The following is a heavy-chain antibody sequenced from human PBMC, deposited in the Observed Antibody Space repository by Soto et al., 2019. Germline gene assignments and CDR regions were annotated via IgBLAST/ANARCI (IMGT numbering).Heavy chain of an antibody. CDR1: GFTFSTYG. Sequence: GGSLRLSYPASGFTFSTYGMHWVRQAPGKGLEWVAVISYDGSNKYYADSVKGRFTISRDNSKNTLYLQMNSLRAEDTAVYYCAKDHYYDSSGYYFFVEEYYYYGMDVWGQGTTVTVSS. D-gene: IGHD3-22*01. J-gene: IGHJ6*02. CDR3: AKDHYYDSSGYYFFVEEYYYYGMDV. V-gene: IGHV3-30*18. CDR2: ISYDGSNK.